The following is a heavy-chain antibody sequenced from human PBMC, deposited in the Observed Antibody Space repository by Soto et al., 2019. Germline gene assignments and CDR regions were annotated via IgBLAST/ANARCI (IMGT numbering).Heavy chain of an antibody. J-gene: IGHJ5*02. CDR3: TRDNGYNWFDP. V-gene: IGHV3-7*01. Sequence: ELPLVESGGGLVQPGGSLRLSCEASEFTFRNYWMSWVRQAPGKGLEWVANMDLDGSTKNYEDSVKGRFTISRDNAKKSLYLQMINLRVEDTAVYYCTRDNGYNWFDPWGQGALVTVSS. CDR2: MDLDGSTK. CDR1: EFTFRNYW. D-gene: IGHD2-8*01.